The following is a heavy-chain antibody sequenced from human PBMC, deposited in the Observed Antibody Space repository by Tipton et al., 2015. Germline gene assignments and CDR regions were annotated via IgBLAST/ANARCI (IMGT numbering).Heavy chain of an antibody. J-gene: IGHJ6*02. CDR3: ARETAVRGVIERYYYYYGMDV. CDR2: IKSKSGGGTI. Sequence: SLRLSCAASGFTFGDAWMSWVRQVPGKGLEWIGRIKSKSGGGTIDYAAPVKGRFTISRDDSRNMLFLQMNSLKTEDTALYYCARETAVRGVIERYYYYYGMDVWGQGTTVTVSS. CDR1: GFTFGDAW. V-gene: IGHV3-15*01. D-gene: IGHD3-10*01.